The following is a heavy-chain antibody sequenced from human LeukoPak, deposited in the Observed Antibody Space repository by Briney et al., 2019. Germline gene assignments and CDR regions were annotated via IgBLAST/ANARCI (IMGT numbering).Heavy chain of an antibody. V-gene: IGHV4-59*01. J-gene: IGHJ4*02. D-gene: IGHD2-21*02. Sequence: SETLSLTCTVSGGSISSYYWSWIRQPPGKGLEWIGYIYYSGSTNYNPSLKSRVTISVDTSKNQFSLKLSSVTAADTAVYYCARGVPHCGGYCYTHYFFDYWGQGTLVTVSS. CDR2: IYYSGST. CDR3: ARGVPHCGGYCYTHYFFDY. CDR1: GGSISSYY.